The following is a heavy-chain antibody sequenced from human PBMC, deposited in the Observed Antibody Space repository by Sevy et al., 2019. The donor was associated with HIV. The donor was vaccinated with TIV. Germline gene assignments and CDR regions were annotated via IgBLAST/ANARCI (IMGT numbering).Heavy chain of an antibody. Sequence: SETLSLTCTVSGGSISSDGYYWSWIRQHPGKGLEWIGYIYYNGNRDYNPSLKSRVAISVDTPKNQFSLRLSSVTAADTAVYYCARDSCTSPSCQHGSYYALDVWGQGTTVTVSS. CDR1: GGSISSDGYY. D-gene: IGHD2-2*01. J-gene: IGHJ6*02. CDR3: ARDSCTSPSCQHGSYYALDV. V-gene: IGHV4-31*03. CDR2: IYYNGNR.